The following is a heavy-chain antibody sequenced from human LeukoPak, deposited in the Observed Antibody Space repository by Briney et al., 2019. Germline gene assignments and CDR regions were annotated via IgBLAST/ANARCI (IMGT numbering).Heavy chain of an antibody. J-gene: IGHJ1*01. CDR2: ISHTGTYI. V-gene: IGHV3-21*06. Sequence: SSISHTGTYIYYADSLKGRFTISRDNAKNSLYLQMSSLRAEDTAVYYCTKDVGWMIGGGHWGQGTLVTVSS. D-gene: IGHD3-22*01. CDR3: TKDVGWMIGGGH.